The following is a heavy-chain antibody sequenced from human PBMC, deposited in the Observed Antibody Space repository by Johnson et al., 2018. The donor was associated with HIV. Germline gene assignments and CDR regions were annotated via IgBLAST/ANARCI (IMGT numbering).Heavy chain of an antibody. D-gene: IGHD2/OR15-2a*01. V-gene: IGHV3-53*01. CDR2: IYSGGST. CDR3: ARDNNLSSAFDI. CDR1: GFTVSSNY. Sequence: MLLVESGGGLIQPGGSLRLSCAASGFTVSSNYMSWVRQAQGKGLEWVSVIYSGGSTYYADSVKGRFTISRDNSKNTLYLQMNSLRAEDTALYYCARDNNLSSAFDIWAKGPWSPSLQ. J-gene: IGHJ3*02.